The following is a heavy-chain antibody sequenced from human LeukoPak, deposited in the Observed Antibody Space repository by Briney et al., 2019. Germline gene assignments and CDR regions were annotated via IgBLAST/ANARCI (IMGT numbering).Heavy chain of an antibody. Sequence: GTLRLSCAASGFTFSSYGMSWVRQAPGKGLEWIGEIYHSGSTNYNPSLKSRVTISVDKSKNQFSLKLSSVTAADTAVYFCARDGGWDLLGVIAVFDYWGQGTLVTVSS. V-gene: IGHV4-4*01. CDR3: ARDGGWDLLGVIAVFDY. J-gene: IGHJ4*02. D-gene: IGHD1-26*01. CDR2: IYHSGST. CDR1: GFTFSSYGM.